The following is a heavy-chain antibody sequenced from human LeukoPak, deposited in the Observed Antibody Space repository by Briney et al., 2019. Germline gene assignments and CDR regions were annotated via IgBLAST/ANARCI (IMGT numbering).Heavy chain of an antibody. CDR3: ARLYSSSWQIDY. V-gene: IGHV4-59*08. J-gene: IGHJ4*02. CDR2: IYYSGRT. Sequence: SETLSLTCTVSGGYISCYYWSWIRQPPGKGLGWIGYIYYSGRTNYNPSLKSRVTISVDTSKNQFSLKLSYVTAADTAVYYCARLYSSSWQIDYWGQGTLVTVSS. D-gene: IGHD6-13*01. CDR1: GGYISCYY.